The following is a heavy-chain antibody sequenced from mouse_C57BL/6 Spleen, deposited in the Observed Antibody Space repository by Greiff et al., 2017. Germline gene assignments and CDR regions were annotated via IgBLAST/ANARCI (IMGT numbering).Heavy chain of an antibody. J-gene: IGHJ4*01. D-gene: IGHD2-12*01. V-gene: IGHV5-4*01. CDR3: ARDYDYAMDY. Sequence: DVKLVESGGGLVKPGGSLKLSCAASGFTFSSYAMSWVRQTPEKRLEWVATISDGGSYTYYPDNVKGRFTISRDNAKNNLYLQMSHLKPEDTAMYYCARDYDYAMDYWGQGTSVTVSS. CDR2: ISDGGSYT. CDR1: GFTFSSYA.